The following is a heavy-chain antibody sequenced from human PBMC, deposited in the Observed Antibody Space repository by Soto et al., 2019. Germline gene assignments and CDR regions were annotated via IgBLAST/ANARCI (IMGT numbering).Heavy chain of an antibody. CDR1: GFTFSNYW. CDR2: INSDGSST. D-gene: IGHD6-13*01. CDR3: GRIAAAGTHFDY. J-gene: IGHJ4*02. Sequence: GGSLRLSCAASGFTFSNYWMHWVRQAPGKGLVWVSRINSDGSSTTYADSVKGRFTISRDNAKNTLYLQMNSLRAEDTAVYYCGRIAAAGTHFDYWGQGTLVTVSS. V-gene: IGHV3-74*01.